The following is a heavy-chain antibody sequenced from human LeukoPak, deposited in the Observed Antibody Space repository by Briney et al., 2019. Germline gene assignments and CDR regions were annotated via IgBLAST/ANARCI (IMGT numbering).Heavy chain of an antibody. V-gene: IGHV3-23*01. Sequence: GGSLRLSCVASGFTFSNYATSWVRQAPGKGLEWVSSISGGGGSTYYADSVKGRFTISRDNSKNTLYLQMNSLRAEDTAVYYCARFEGYSSSWYVPFDYWGQGTLVTVSS. CDR3: ARFEGYSSSWYVPFDY. D-gene: IGHD6-13*01. CDR1: GFTFSNYA. CDR2: ISGGGGST. J-gene: IGHJ4*02.